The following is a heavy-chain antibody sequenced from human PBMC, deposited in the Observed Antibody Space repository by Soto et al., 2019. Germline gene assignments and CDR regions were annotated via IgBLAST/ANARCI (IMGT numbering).Heavy chain of an antibody. CDR3: ARTYYYGSGSLYYFDY. CDR1: GGSISSRSYN. V-gene: IGHV4-39*07. J-gene: IGHJ4*02. D-gene: IGHD3-10*01. CDR2: MYYSGST. Sequence: PSETLSLTCTVSGGSISSRSYNWGWIRQPPGKGLEWIGNMYYSGSTYYNPSLRSRVTISGDTSKNQLSLKLSSVTAADTAVYYCARTYYYGSGSLYYFDYWGQGTLVTVSS.